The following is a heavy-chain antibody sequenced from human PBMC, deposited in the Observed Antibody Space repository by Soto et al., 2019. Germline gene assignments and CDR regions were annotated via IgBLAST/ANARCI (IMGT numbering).Heavy chain of an antibody. D-gene: IGHD3-22*01. V-gene: IGHV3-33*01. CDR1: GFTFSSYG. Sequence: GGSLRLSCAASGFTFSSYGMHWVRQAPGKGLEWVAVIWYDGSNKYYADSVKGRFTISRDNSKNTLYLQTNSLRAEDTAVYYCARDKNYYDSSGYYHPYFDYWGQGTLVTVSS. CDR2: IWYDGSNK. J-gene: IGHJ4*02. CDR3: ARDKNYYDSSGYYHPYFDY.